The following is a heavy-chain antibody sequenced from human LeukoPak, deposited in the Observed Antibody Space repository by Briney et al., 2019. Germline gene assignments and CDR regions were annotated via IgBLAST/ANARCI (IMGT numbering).Heavy chain of an antibody. Sequence: PGGSLRLSCAVSGFTFSSYAMSWVRQAPGKGLEWVSAISGSGGSTDYADSVKGRFTISRDNSKITLFLQMNSLRAEDTAVYYCARDNNFYYFDYWGQGTLVTVSS. CDR2: ISGSGGST. J-gene: IGHJ4*02. V-gene: IGHV3-23*01. D-gene: IGHD5-24*01. CDR3: ARDNNFYYFDY. CDR1: GFTFSSYA.